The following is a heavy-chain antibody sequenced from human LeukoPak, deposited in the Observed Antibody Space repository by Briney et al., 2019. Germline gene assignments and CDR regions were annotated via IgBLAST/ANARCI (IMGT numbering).Heavy chain of an antibody. J-gene: IGHJ3*02. D-gene: IGHD5-18*01. V-gene: IGHV1-3*01. CDR3: ARVRALGGYSYGYNAFDI. Sequence: GASVKVSCTASGYTFTSYAMHWVRQAPGQRLEWMGWINAGNGNTKYSQKFQGRVTITRDTSASTAYMELSSLRSEDTAVYYCARVRALGGYSYGYNAFDIWGQGTMVTASS. CDR1: GYTFTSYA. CDR2: INAGNGNT.